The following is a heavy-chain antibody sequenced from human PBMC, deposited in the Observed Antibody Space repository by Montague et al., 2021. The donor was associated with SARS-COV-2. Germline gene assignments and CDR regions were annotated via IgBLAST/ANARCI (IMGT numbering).Heavy chain of an antibody. CDR3: ASSGITLTGLDAFDI. Sequence: CAISGDSVSSKSVAWNWIRQSPSRGLEWLGRAYYRSKWDSDYAESVKRRLVITPDTPKNQVSLQLNSVIPEDTAVYFCASSGITLTGLDAFDIWGQGTMVTVSS. CDR1: GDSVSSKSVA. V-gene: IGHV6-1*01. D-gene: IGHD3-9*01. CDR2: AYYRSKWDS. J-gene: IGHJ3*02.